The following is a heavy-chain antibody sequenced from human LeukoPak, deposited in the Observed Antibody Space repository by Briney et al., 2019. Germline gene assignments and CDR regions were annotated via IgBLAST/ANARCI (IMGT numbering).Heavy chain of an antibody. CDR3: ARTGGQGWFDP. D-gene: IGHD7-27*01. J-gene: IGHJ5*02. V-gene: IGHV1-46*01. CDR2: INPSGGST. Sequence: ASVKVSCKASGYTFTSYYMHWVRQGPGQGLEWMGIINPSGGSTSYAQKFQGRVTMTRDTSTNTVYMELSSLRSEDTAVYYCARTGGQGWFDPWGQGTLVTVSS. CDR1: GYTFTSYY.